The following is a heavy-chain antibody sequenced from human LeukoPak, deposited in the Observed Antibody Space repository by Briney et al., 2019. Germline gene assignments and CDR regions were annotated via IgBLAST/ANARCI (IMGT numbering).Heavy chain of an antibody. V-gene: IGHV3-53*01. J-gene: IGHJ6*02. CDR2: IYSGGST. CDR1: GFTVSIYY. Sequence: PGGSLRLSCAASGFTVSIYYMSWVRQAPGKGLEWVSVIYSGGSTYYADSVKGRFTISRDNSKNTLYLQMNSLRAEDTAVYHCAGGETTVTTDYHYYYGMDVWGQGTTVTVSS. CDR3: AGGETTVTTDYHYYYGMDV. D-gene: IGHD4-17*01.